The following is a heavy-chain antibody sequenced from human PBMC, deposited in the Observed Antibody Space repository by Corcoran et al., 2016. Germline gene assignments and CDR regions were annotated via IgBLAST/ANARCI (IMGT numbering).Heavy chain of an antibody. J-gene: IGHJ4*02. CDR2: INPSGGST. CDR1: GYTFTSYD. D-gene: IGHD1-26*01. CDR3: AIGVLGWELLGGFDY. Sequence: QVQLVQSGAEVKKPGASVKVSCKASGYTFTSYDINWVRQATGQGLEWMGIINPSGGSTSYAQKFQGRVTMTRDTSTSTVYMERSSLRSGDTAVYYCAIGVLGWELLGGFDYWGQGTLVTVSS. V-gene: IGHV1-46*01.